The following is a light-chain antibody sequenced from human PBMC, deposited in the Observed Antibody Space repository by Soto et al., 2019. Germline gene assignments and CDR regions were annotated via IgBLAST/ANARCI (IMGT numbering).Light chain of an antibody. V-gene: IGKV1-27*01. CDR1: QDIGTY. CDR2: AAY. J-gene: IGKJ4*01. CDR3: QKYDNAPLT. Sequence: DIQMTQAPSSLSASVGDRVTITCLARQDIGTYLAWYQQKPGKVPKLLISAAYTLQSGVPPRFSGSGSGTDFTLTISSLQPEDVATYYCQKYDNAPLTVGGGTKVEIK.